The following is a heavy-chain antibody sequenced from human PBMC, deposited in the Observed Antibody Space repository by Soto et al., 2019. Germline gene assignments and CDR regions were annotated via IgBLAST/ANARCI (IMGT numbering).Heavy chain of an antibody. CDR3: ASGTNRAFFVD. CDR2: ISSRSSTI. Sequence: QVQLVESGGGLVKPGGSLRLSCAASGFTFSDYYRSWIRQAPGKGLEWVSYISSRSSTIFYADSVKGRFTISRDNVKNSLYLQMNSLRAEDTAVYYCASGTNRAFFVDWGQGILVTVSS. V-gene: IGHV3-11*01. D-gene: IGHD2-8*01. J-gene: IGHJ4*02. CDR1: GFTFSDYY.